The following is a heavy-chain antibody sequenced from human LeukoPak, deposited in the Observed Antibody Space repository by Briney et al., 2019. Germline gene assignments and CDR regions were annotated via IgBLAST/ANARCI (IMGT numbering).Heavy chain of an antibody. CDR2: ISSSSSTI. D-gene: IGHD3-22*01. Sequence: GGSLRLSCAASGFTFSSYSMNWVRQAPGKGLEWVSYISSSSSTIYYADSVKGRFTISRDNAKNSLYLQMNSLRAEDTAVYYCAREGYYDSSGYLVWGQGTLVTVSS. CDR1: GFTFSSYS. CDR3: AREGYYDSSGYLV. J-gene: IGHJ4*02. V-gene: IGHV3-48*01.